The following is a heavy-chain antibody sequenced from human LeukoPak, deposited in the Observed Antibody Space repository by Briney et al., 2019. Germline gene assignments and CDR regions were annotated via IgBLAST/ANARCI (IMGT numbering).Heavy chain of an antibody. CDR2: IYYSGST. CDR3: ARDSRGYYDSSGYFDY. Sequence: PSETLSLTCTVSGGSISSYYWSWIRQPPGKALEWIAYIYYSGSTKYNPSLKSRVTITVDTSKNQFSLKLSSVTTADTAVYYCARDSRGYYDSSGYFDYWGQGTLVTVSS. CDR1: GGSISSYY. V-gene: IGHV4-59*01. D-gene: IGHD3-22*01. J-gene: IGHJ4*02.